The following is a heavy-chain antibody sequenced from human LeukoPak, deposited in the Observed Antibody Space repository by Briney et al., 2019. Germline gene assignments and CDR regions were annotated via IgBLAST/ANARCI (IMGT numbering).Heavy chain of an antibody. Sequence: SETLSLTCTVSGASISGYYWSWIRQPPGKGLEWIGNIYYSGSTNYNPSLKSRITMSVDTSKKQFSLKLSSVTAADTGVYYCARFTYYYDSSGLFDYWGQGTLVTVSS. D-gene: IGHD3-22*01. CDR2: IYYSGST. V-gene: IGHV4-59*01. CDR3: ARFTYYYDSSGLFDY. J-gene: IGHJ4*02. CDR1: GASISGYY.